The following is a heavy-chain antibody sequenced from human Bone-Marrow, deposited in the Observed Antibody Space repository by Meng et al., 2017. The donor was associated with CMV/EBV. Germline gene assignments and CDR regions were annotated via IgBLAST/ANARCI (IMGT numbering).Heavy chain of an antibody. CDR1: GGSFSCYY. D-gene: IGHD1-26*01. Sequence: QVQLQQGGPGRLKPSETLSLTCAVYGGSFSCYYWSWIRQPPGKGLEWIGEITHSGSTNYNVSLKSRVTISIDTSKNQFSLKLSSVTATDTAVYYCAPGFRSWSGSYSSWGQGTLVTVSS. CDR3: APGFRSWSGSYSS. J-gene: IGHJ4*02. CDR2: ITHSGST. V-gene: IGHV4-34*01.